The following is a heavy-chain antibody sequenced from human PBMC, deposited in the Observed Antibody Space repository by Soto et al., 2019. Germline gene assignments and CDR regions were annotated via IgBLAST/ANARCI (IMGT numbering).Heavy chain of an antibody. J-gene: IGHJ4*02. CDR3: ARSVAVPGAHIDY. CDR1: GGSISGSY. D-gene: IGHD6-19*01. Sequence: GTLSLTCSVSGGSISGSYWSWIRQSPGKGPEWLGYVYYTGSTNYSPSLRSRVSISVDTSKNEFSLRLSSVTAADTAVYFCARSVAVPGAHIDYWGQGTQVTVSS. CDR2: VYYTGST. V-gene: IGHV4-59*01.